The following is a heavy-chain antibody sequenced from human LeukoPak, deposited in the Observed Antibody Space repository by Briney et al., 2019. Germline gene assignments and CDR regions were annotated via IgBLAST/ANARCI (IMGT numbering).Heavy chain of an antibody. CDR3: ASQPSGTAAFDI. J-gene: IGHJ3*02. V-gene: IGHV4-59*08. D-gene: IGHD1/OR15-1a*01. CDR2: IYHSGNT. CDR1: VGSISSYY. Sequence: SETLCLTSAVSVGSISSYYWSWIPESPGEGLEWIASIYHSGNTTYNPSFKNRVNKSVDTSKNQFSLKLTSVAAADTAIYYCASQPSGTAAFDIWGQGTMVTVSS.